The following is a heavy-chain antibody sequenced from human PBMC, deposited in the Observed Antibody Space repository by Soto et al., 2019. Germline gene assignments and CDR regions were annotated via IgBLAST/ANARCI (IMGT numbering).Heavy chain of an antibody. D-gene: IGHD6-25*01. Sequence: EVQLVESGGGLVKPGGSLRLSCAASGFTFSNAWMSWVRQAPGKGLEWVGRIKSKTDGGTTDYAAPVKGRFTISKDDSKDALYLQMNSLEPEFTAVYYCTTGSGYWGQGTLVTVFS. CDR2: IKSKTDGGTT. CDR1: GFTFSNAW. V-gene: IGHV3-15*01. CDR3: TTGSGY. J-gene: IGHJ4*02.